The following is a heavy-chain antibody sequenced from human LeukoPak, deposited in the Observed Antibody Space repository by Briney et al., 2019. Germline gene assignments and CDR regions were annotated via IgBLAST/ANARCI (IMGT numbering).Heavy chain of an antibody. CDR1: GGSISSQY. J-gene: IGHJ5*02. CDR2: IYYSGST. D-gene: IGHD6-6*01. CDR3: ARDIISEYSSSHSHFDP. Sequence: SETLSLTCTVSGGSISSQYWSWIRQPPGKGLEWIGYIYYSGSTSYNLSLKSRVTISVDTSKNQFSLRLSSVTAADTAVYYCARDIISEYSSSHSHFDPWGQGTLVTVSS. V-gene: IGHV4-59*11.